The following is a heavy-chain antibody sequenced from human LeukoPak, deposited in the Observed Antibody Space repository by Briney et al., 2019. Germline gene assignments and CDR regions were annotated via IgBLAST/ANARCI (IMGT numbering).Heavy chain of an antibody. J-gene: IGHJ2*01. CDR1: GYSFTSYW. V-gene: IGHV5-51*01. CDR3: ARGGNYGGSAYWYFDL. D-gene: IGHD4-23*01. CDR2: IYPGDSDT. Sequence: GESLKISCKGSGYSFTSYWIGWVRQMPGKGLEWMGIIYPGDSDTRYSPSFQGQVTISADKSISTAYLQWSSLEASDTAIYYCARGGNYGGSAYWYFDLWGRGTLVTVSP.